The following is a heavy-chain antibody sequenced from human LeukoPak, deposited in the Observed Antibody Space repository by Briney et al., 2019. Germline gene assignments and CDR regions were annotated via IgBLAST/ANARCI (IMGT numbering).Heavy chain of an antibody. J-gene: IGHJ4*02. D-gene: IGHD3-22*01. CDR2: INSSGGST. V-gene: IGHV1-46*01. CDR3: ARVQSPYDGSGYLVN. CDR1: GYTFTIYY. Sequence: ASVKVSCTASGYTFTIYYMQWVRQAPGQGLEWMGIINSSGGSTSYAQKFQGGVTMTRDTSTSTVYMELSSLRSEDTAVYYCARVQSPYDGSGYLVNWGQGTLVTVSS.